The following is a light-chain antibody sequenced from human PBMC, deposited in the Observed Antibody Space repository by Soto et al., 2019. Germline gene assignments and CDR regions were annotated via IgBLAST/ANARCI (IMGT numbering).Light chain of an antibody. CDR1: SSDVGGYNY. J-gene: IGLJ3*02. CDR3: SSYTSSNTWV. CDR2: DVS. Sequence: QSVLTQPASVSGSPGQSITISCTGTSSDVGGYNYVSWYQQHPGKAPKLMIYDVSNRPSGVSNRFSGSKSGNTASLTISRLQAEDEADYYCSSYTSSNTWVFGGGTKLTVL. V-gene: IGLV2-14*01.